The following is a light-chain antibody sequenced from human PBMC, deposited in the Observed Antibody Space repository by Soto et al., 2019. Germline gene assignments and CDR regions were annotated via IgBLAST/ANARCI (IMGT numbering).Light chain of an antibody. Sequence: QSVLTQPPSVSAAPGQKVTISCSGSSSNIGSNFGSWYQQLPGTAPKLLIYDNDTRPSGIPDRFSGSKSGTSATLGITGLQTGDEADYYCGTWDSSLSAVVFGGGTKLTVL. V-gene: IGLV1-51*01. CDR3: GTWDSSLSAVV. CDR2: DND. J-gene: IGLJ2*01. CDR1: SSNIGSNF.